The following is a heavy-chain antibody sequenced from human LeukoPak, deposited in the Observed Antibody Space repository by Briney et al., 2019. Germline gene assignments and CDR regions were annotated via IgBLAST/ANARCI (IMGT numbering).Heavy chain of an antibody. Sequence: TGESLRLSCAASGFTFSSYWMSWVRQAPGKGLEWVANIKQDGSDKYYVDSVKGRFTISRDNAKNSVYLQMNSLRAEDTALYYCARAVAENWFDPWGQGTLVTVSS. D-gene: IGHD6-19*01. J-gene: IGHJ5*02. V-gene: IGHV3-7*01. CDR1: GFTFSSYW. CDR2: IKQDGSDK. CDR3: ARAVAENWFDP.